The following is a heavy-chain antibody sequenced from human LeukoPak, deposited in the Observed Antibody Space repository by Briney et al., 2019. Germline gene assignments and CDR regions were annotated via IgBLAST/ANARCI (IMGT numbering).Heavy chain of an antibody. Sequence: ASVKVSCKASGYTFTSYAMNWVRQAPGQGLEWMGWINTNTGNPTYAQGFTGRFVFSLDTSVSTAYLQISSLKAEDTAVYYCARAPFWTVVTPDNAFDIWGQGTMVTVSS. D-gene: IGHD4-23*01. CDR1: GYTFTSYA. CDR3: ARAPFWTVVTPDNAFDI. J-gene: IGHJ3*02. CDR2: INTNTGNP. V-gene: IGHV7-4-1*02.